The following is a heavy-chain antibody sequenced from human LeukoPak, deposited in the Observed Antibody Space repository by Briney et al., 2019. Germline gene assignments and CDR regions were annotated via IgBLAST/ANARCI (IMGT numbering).Heavy chain of an antibody. J-gene: IGHJ4*02. CDR1: GGSFSGYY. V-gene: IGHV4-34*01. D-gene: IGHD3-10*01. CDR3: ARGGLYGSGSYRAVFDY. CDR2: INYSGST. Sequence: SEALSLSCAVYGGSFSGYYWSWIRQPPGKGVEGVGEINYSGSTNYNPSLKSRVTISVDTSKNQFSLKLSSVTAADTAVYYCARGGLYGSGSYRAVFDYWGQGTLVTVCS.